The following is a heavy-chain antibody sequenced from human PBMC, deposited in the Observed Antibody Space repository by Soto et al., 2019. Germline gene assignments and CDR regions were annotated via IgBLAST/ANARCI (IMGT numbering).Heavy chain of an antibody. Sequence: QVQLVQSGAEVKKPGASVKVSCKASGYTFTSYGISWVRQAPGQVLEWMGWISAYNGNTNYAQKLQGRVTMTTDTSTSTAYLELRSLRSDDSGVYYGAGRYCSSISCYAGDGSGVGDDSSLQVWGMGTTVGVCS. CDR3: AGRYCSSISCYAGDGSGVGDDSSLQV. CDR2: ISAYNGNT. D-gene: IGHD2-2*01. CDR1: GYTFTSYG. V-gene: IGHV1-18*01. J-gene: IGHJ6*04.